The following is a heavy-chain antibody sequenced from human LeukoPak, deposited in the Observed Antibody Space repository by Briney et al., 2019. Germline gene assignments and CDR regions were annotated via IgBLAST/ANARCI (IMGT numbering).Heavy chain of an antibody. Sequence: GGSLRLSCAASGFTFSSHWMHWVRHAPGKGLVCVSRIKSDGTYSDYGDSVRGRFTISRDNAKDTLYLQMNSLRVEDTAVYYRVRDDGYYGVDYWGQGTLVTVSS. J-gene: IGHJ4*02. V-gene: IGHV3-74*01. CDR3: VRDDGYYGVDY. CDR1: GFTFSSHW. CDR2: IKSDGTYS. D-gene: IGHD4-17*01.